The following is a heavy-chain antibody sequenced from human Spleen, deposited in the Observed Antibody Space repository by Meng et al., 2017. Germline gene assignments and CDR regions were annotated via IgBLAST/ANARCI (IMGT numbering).Heavy chain of an antibody. Sequence: QRQRSCPELGNPSPPLSPTCTVSGGSISSGGYYWSWIRQHPGKGLEWIGYIYYSGSTYYNPSLKSRVTISVDTSKNQFSLKLSPVTAADTAVYYCASCGDGYDSLCYFDYWGQGTLVTVSS. D-gene: IGHD5-24*01. CDR1: GGSISSGGYY. V-gene: IGHV4-31*03. CDR2: IYYSGST. J-gene: IGHJ4*02. CDR3: ASCGDGYDSLCYFDY.